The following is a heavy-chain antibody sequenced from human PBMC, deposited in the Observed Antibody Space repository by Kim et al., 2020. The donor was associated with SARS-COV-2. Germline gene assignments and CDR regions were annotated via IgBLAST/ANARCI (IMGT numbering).Heavy chain of an antibody. D-gene: IGHD3-10*01. J-gene: IGHJ6*02. V-gene: IGHV3-30*04. CDR1: GFTFSSYA. CDR3: ARDQVHLRWFGELLWYYGMDV. Sequence: GGSLRLSCAASGFTFSSYAMHWVRQAPGKGLEWVAVISYDGSNKYYADSVKGRFTISRDNSKNTLYLQMNRLRAEDTAVYYCARDQVHLRWFGELLWYYGMDVWGHGTTVTVSS. CDR2: ISYDGSNK.